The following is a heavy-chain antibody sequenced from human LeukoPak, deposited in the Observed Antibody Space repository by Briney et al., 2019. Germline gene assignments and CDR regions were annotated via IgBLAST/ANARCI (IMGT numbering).Heavy chain of an antibody. Sequence: SETLSLTCGVSAYSINSGYYWAWIRQPPGKGLEWIGNIYHSGSPYYNPSLKSPVTISVDTSKNQFSLKLCSVTTADTAVYYCARRYSNYFFDYWGQGTLVTVFS. D-gene: IGHD4-11*01. CDR3: ARRYSNYFFDY. CDR1: AYSINSGYY. J-gene: IGHJ4*02. CDR2: IYHSGSP. V-gene: IGHV4-38-2*01.